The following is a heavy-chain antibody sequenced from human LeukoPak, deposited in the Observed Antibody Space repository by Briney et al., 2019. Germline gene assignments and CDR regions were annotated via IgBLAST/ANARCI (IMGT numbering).Heavy chain of an antibody. J-gene: IGHJ4*02. D-gene: IGHD2-2*01. V-gene: IGHV3-30*18. CDR3: AKSRGVAPAAPLGY. Sequence: GGSLRLSCAASGFTFSSYGMHWVRQAPGKGLEWVAVISYDGSNKYYADSVKGRFTISRDNSKNTLYLQMSSLRAEDTAVYYCAKSRGVAPAAPLGYWGQGTLVTVSS. CDR2: ISYDGSNK. CDR1: GFTFSSYG.